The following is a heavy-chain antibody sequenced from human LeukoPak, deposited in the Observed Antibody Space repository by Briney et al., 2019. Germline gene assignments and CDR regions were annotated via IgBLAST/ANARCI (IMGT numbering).Heavy chain of an antibody. D-gene: IGHD6-19*01. CDR1: GFTFSSYA. CDR3: AKGPSSGWYGNPKYFDY. CDR2: IIGSGGTT. Sequence: PAGSLRLSCAASGFTFSSYAMSWVRQAPGKGLDSISAIIGSGGTTYYADSVKGRFTISRDNSKNTLYLQMSSLRADDTAVYYCAKGPSSGWYGNPKYFDYWGQGTLVTASS. J-gene: IGHJ4*02. V-gene: IGHV3-23*01.